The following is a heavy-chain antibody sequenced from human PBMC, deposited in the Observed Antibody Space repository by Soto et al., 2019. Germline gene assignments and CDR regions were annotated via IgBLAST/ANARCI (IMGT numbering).Heavy chain of an antibody. CDR3: ARVNLGFGELLFDY. Sequence: NPSETLSLTCTVSGGSISSGGYYWSWIRQHPGKGLEWIGYIYYSGSTYYNPSLKSRVTISVDTSKSQFSLKLSSVTAADTAVYYCARVNLGFGELLFDYWGQGTLVTVSS. CDR2: IYYSGST. CDR1: GGSISSGGYY. J-gene: IGHJ4*02. V-gene: IGHV4-31*03. D-gene: IGHD3-10*01.